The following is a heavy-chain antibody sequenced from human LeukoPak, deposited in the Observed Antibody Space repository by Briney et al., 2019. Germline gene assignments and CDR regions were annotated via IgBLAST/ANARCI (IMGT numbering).Heavy chain of an antibody. CDR1: GGSFSGYY. CDR3: ARARNWNSSFDY. D-gene: IGHD1-7*01. J-gene: IGHJ4*02. V-gene: IGHV4-34*01. CDR2: INHSGST. Sequence: SETLSLTCAVYGGSFSGYYWSWIRQPPGKGLEWIGEINHSGSTNYIPSLKSRVTISVDTSKNQFSLKLSSVTAADTAVYYCARARNWNSSFDYWGQGTLVTVSS.